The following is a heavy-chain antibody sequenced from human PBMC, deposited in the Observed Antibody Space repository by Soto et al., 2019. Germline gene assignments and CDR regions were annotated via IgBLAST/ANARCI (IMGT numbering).Heavy chain of an antibody. V-gene: IGHV3-30-3*01. J-gene: IGHJ5*02. Sequence: GGSLRLSCAASGFTFSSYAMHWVRQAPGKGLEWVAVISYDGSNKYYADSVKGRFTISRDNSKNTLYLQMNSLRAEDTAVYYCAKDRGGDARPDWFDPWGQGTLVTVSS. CDR3: AKDRGGDARPDWFDP. CDR2: ISYDGSNK. D-gene: IGHD2-21*02. CDR1: GFTFSSYA.